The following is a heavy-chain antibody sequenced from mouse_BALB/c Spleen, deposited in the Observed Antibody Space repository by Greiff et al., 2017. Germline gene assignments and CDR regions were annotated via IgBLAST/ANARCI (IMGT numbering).Heavy chain of an antibody. J-gene: IGHJ1*01. V-gene: IGHV14-3*02. Sequence: VQLQQSGAELVKPGASVKLSCTASGFNIKDTYMHWVKQRPEQGLEWIGRIDPANGNTKYDPKFQGKATITADTSSNTAYLQLSSLTSEDTAVYYCARAGDYDAWYFDVWGAGTTDTVSS. CDR2: IDPANGNT. D-gene: IGHD2-4*01. CDR3: ARAGDYDAWYFDV. CDR1: GFNIKDTY.